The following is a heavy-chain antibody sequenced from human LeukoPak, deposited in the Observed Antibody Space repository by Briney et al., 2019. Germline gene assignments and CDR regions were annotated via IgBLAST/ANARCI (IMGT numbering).Heavy chain of an antibody. CDR3: ARNYGDSFDL. J-gene: IGHJ4*02. CDR1: GFPFDDYG. CDR2: LNWIGNSA. Sequence: GGSLSLSCAASGFPFDDYGMSWVRQAPGKGLEWVSGLNWIGNSAGYADSVKGRFTISRDNAKNSLYLQMSSLRAEDTALYHCARNYGDSFDLWGQGTLVTVSS. V-gene: IGHV3-20*01. D-gene: IGHD4-17*01.